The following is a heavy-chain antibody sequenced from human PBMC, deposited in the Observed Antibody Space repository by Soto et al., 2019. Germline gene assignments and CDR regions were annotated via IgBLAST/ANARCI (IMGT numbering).Heavy chain of an antibody. CDR2: IWYDGSNK. CDR1: GFTFSSYG. CDR3: AREGTFSMPGYSGYDPYFDY. V-gene: IGHV3-33*01. Sequence: GGSLRLSCAASGFTFSSYGMHWVRQAPGKGLEWVAVIWYDGSNKYYADSVKGRFTISRDNSKNTLYLQMNSLRAEDTAVYYCAREGTFSMPGYSGYDPYFDYWGQGTLVTAPQ. D-gene: IGHD5-12*01. J-gene: IGHJ4*02.